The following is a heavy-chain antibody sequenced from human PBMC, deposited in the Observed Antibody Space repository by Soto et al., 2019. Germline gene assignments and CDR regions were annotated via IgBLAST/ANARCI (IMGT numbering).Heavy chain of an antibody. CDR2: INPNSGGT. Sequence: ASVKVSCKASGYTFTGYYMHWVRQAPGQGLEWMGWINPNSGGTNYAQKFQGWVTMTRDTSISTAYMELSRLRSDDTAVYYCARDQGSSGWYDYYYYYGMDVWGQGTMVTVSS. V-gene: IGHV1-2*04. J-gene: IGHJ6*02. CDR3: ARDQGSSGWYDYYYYYGMDV. D-gene: IGHD6-19*01. CDR1: GYTFTGYY.